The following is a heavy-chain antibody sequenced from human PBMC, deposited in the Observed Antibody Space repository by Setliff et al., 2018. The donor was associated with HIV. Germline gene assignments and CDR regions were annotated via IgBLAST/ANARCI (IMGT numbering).Heavy chain of an antibody. CDR2: ISSNGGST. D-gene: IGHD2-2*01. Sequence: GASVKVSCAASGFTFSSYAMHWVRQAPGKGLEYVSAISSNGGSTYYADSVKGRFTISRDNSKNTLYLQMGSLRAEDMAVYYCAREAYCSSTSCSEFWWYFDYWGQGTLVTVSS. CDR3: AREAYCSSTSCSEFWWYFDY. V-gene: IGHV3-64*02. J-gene: IGHJ4*02. CDR1: GFTFSSYA.